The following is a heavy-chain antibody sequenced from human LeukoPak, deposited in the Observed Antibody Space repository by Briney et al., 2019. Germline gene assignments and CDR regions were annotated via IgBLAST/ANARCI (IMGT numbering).Heavy chain of an antibody. Sequence: ASVKVSCKVSGYTLKELAIHWVRQAPGKGLEWMGGFDPFDVGDVEKILPQRFQGRVTMTEDTSTNIAYMELRSLRSEDTAVYFCATREFYDSGGYYSGTFDFWGQGTLVTVSS. D-gene: IGHD3-22*01. CDR2: FDPFDVGDVEK. J-gene: IGHJ4*02. V-gene: IGHV1-24*01. CDR3: ATREFYDSGGYYSGTFDF. CDR1: GYTLKELA.